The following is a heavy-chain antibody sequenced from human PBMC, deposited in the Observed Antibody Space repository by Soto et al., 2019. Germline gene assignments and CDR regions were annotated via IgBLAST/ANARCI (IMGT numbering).Heavy chain of an antibody. Sequence: SETLSLTCTVSGGSISSYYWSWIRQPPGKGLEWIGYIYYSGSTNYNPSLKSRVTISVDTSKNQFSLKLSSVTAADTAVYYCARGSPITMVRGPDGNYYYYMDVWGKGTTVTVSS. V-gene: IGHV4-59*08. CDR3: ARGSPITMVRGPDGNYYYYMDV. J-gene: IGHJ6*03. CDR1: GGSISSYY. CDR2: IYYSGST. D-gene: IGHD3-10*01.